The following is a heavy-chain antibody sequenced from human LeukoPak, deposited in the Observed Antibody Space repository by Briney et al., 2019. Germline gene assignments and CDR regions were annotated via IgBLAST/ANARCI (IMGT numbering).Heavy chain of an antibody. D-gene: IGHD1-26*01. CDR3: ARSPPGGSYFSDY. V-gene: IGHV4-39*07. J-gene: IGHJ4*02. CDR1: GGSISSSSYY. Sequence: SETLSLTCTVSGGSISSSSYYWGWIRQPPGKGLEWIGSIYYSGSTYYNPSLKSRVTISVDTSKNQFSLKLSSVTAADTAVYYCARSPPGGSYFSDYWGQGTLVTVSS. CDR2: IYYSGST.